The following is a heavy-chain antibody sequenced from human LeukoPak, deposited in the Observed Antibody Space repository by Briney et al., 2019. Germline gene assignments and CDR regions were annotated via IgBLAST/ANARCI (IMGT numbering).Heavy chain of an antibody. CDR1: GYTFTGYY. Sequence: GASVKVSCKASGYTFTGYYMHWGRQAPGQGLEWMGWINPNSGGTNYAQKYQGRVTMTTDTSISTGYMELRRLRSDDTAVYYCAREDTTYYHDTSGYGYGAFDIWGQGTMVTVSS. J-gene: IGHJ3*02. CDR3: AREDTTYYHDTSGYGYGAFDI. CDR2: INPNSGGT. V-gene: IGHV1-2*02. D-gene: IGHD3-22*01.